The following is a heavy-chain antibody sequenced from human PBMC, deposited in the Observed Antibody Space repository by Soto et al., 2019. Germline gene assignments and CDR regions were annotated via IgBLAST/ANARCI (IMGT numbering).Heavy chain of an antibody. D-gene: IGHD6-6*01. CDR2: INHSGST. CDR1: GGSFSGYY. Sequence: SETLSLTCAVYGGSFSGYYWSWIRQPPGKGLEWIGEINHSGSTNYNPSLKSRVTISVDTSKNQFSLKLRSDDTAVYYCARGGNIAARPLDYWGQGTLVTVSS. V-gene: IGHV4-34*01. CDR3: ARGGNIAARPLDY. J-gene: IGHJ4*02.